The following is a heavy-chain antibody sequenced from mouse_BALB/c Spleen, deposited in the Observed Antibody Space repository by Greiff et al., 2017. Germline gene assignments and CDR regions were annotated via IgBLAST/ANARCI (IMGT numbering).Heavy chain of an antibody. J-gene: IGHJ4*01. V-gene: IGHV7-3*02. CDR3: ARDTDY. CDR2: IRNKANGYTT. Sequence: VQLKESGGGLVQPGGSLRLSCATSGFTFTDYYMSWVRQPPGKALEWLGFIRNKANGYTTEYSASVKGRFTISRDNSQSILYLQMNTLRAEDSATYYCARDTDYWGQGTSVTVSS. CDR1: GFTFTDYY.